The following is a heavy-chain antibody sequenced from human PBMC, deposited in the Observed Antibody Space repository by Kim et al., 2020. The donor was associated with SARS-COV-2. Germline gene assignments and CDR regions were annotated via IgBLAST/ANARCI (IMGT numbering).Heavy chain of an antibody. Sequence: GGSLRLSCAASGFTFSSYSMNWVRQAPGKGLEWVSSISSSSSYIYYADSVKGRFTISRDNAKNSLYLQMNSLRAEDTAVYYCARDASRTYYYDSSGRRFDYWGQGTLVTVSS. J-gene: IGHJ4*02. CDR2: ISSSSSYI. D-gene: IGHD3-22*01. CDR3: ARDASRTYYYDSSGRRFDY. V-gene: IGHV3-21*01. CDR1: GFTFSSYS.